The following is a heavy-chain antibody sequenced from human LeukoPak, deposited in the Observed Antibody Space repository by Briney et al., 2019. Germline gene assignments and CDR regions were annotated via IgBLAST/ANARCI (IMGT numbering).Heavy chain of an antibody. CDR3: AKGGKWDVTPFDY. CDR1: GGPFSGYY. Sequence: ETLSLTCAVYGGPFSGYYWSWIRQPPGKGLEWVSTISGGGGSTYYADSVKGRFTISRDNSKNTLYLQVNSLRAEDTAVYYCAKGGKWDVTPFDYWGQGTLVTVSS. V-gene: IGHV3-23*01. CDR2: ISGGGGST. D-gene: IGHD1-26*01. J-gene: IGHJ4*02.